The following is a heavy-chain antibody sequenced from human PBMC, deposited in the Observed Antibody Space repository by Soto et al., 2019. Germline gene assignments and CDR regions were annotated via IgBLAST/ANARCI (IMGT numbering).Heavy chain of an antibody. D-gene: IGHD3-9*01. Sequence: SETLSLTCTVSGGSIGSGDYYWSWIRQPPGKGLEWIGYIYYSGSTYYNPSLKSRVTISVDTSKNQFSLKLSSVTAADTAVYYCARDVLRYFDWLFPPYGMDVWGQGTTVTVS. V-gene: IGHV4-30-4*01. CDR1: GGSIGSGDYY. CDR2: IYYSGST. J-gene: IGHJ6*02. CDR3: ARDVLRYFDWLFPPYGMDV.